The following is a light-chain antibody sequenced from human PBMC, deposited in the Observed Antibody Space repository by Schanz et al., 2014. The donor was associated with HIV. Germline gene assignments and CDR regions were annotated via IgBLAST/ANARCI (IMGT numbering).Light chain of an antibody. CDR2: EVS. Sequence: QSALTQPPSASGSPGQSVTLSCTGTSSDVGDYNYVSWYQQHPGKAPKIMIYEVSKRPSGVSNRFSGSKSGNTASLTISGLQAEDEADYYCCSYAGSNNLVVFGGGTKLTVL. CDR3: CSYAGSNNLVV. CDR1: SSDVGDYNY. V-gene: IGLV2-8*01. J-gene: IGLJ2*01.